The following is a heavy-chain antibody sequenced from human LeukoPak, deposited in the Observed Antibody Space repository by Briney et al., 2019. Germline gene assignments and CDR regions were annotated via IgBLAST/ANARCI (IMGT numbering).Heavy chain of an antibody. D-gene: IGHD6-13*01. Sequence: ASVKVSCKASGYTFTSYGISWVRQAPGQGLEWMGWIGAYNGNTNYAQKLQGRVTMTTDTSTSTAYMELRSLRSDDTAVYYCARVSPIAAAVAYYFDYWGQGTLVTVSS. CDR2: IGAYNGNT. J-gene: IGHJ4*02. CDR3: ARVSPIAAAVAYYFDY. CDR1: GYTFTSYG. V-gene: IGHV1-18*01.